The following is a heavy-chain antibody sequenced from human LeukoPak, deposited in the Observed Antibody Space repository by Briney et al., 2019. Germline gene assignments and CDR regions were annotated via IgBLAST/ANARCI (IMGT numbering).Heavy chain of an antibody. J-gene: IGHJ4*02. CDR1: GFTFSDYY. CDR3: ARSSSGWHYYFDY. Sequence: PGGSLRLSCAASGFTFSDYYMSWIRQAPGKGLEWVSYISSSGSTIYYADSVKGRFTISRDNSKNTLYLQMGSLRAEDMAVYYCARSSSGWHYYFDYWGQGTLVTVSS. V-gene: IGHV3-11*04. CDR2: ISSSGSTI. D-gene: IGHD6-25*01.